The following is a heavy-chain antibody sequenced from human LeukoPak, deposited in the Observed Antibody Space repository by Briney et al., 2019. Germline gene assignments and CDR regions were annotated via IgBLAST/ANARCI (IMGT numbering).Heavy chain of an antibody. Sequence: SETLSLTCTVSGGSISSYYWGWIRQPPGKGLEWIGSIYYSGSTYYNPSLKSRVTISVDTSKNQFSLKLTSVTAADTAVYYCARHGGYYFDYWGQGTLVTVSS. CDR2: IYYSGST. CDR1: GGSISSYY. CDR3: ARHGGYYFDY. D-gene: IGHD3-16*01. J-gene: IGHJ4*02. V-gene: IGHV4-39*01.